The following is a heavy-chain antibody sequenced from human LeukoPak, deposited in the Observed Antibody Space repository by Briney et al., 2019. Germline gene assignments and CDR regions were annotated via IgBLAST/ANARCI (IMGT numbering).Heavy chain of an antibody. CDR1: GGSINSSSYY. J-gene: IGHJ3*02. CDR2: IYYSGST. CDR3: ARDKRGIAAADI. V-gene: IGHV4-39*07. Sequence: SETLSLTCTVSGGSINSSSYYWGWIRQPPGKGLEWIGSIYYSGSTYYNPSLKSRVTISVDTSKNQFSLKLSSVTAADTAVYYCARDKRGIAAADIWGQGTMVTVSS. D-gene: IGHD6-13*01.